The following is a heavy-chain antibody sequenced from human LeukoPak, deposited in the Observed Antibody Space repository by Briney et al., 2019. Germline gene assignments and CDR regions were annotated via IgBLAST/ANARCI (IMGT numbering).Heavy chain of an antibody. CDR2: IKPDSGGT. J-gene: IGHJ5*02. Sequence: ASVKVSCKASGFTFSGYYLQWVRQAPGQGLDWMGWIKPDSGGTNYAQKFQGRVTMTRDTSISTAFMELRRLRSDDTALYYCARAMIRGVFDPWGQGTLVTVSS. V-gene: IGHV1-2*02. CDR1: GFTFSGYY. D-gene: IGHD3-10*01. CDR3: ARAMIRGVFDP.